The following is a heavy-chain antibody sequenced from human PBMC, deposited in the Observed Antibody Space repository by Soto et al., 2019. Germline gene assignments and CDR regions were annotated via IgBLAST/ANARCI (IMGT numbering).Heavy chain of an antibody. Sequence: QVQVVQSGAEVKKPGASVKVSCKASGYTFSTYAIHWVRQAPGQSLEWMGWLNGGTGQTRYSQRFQDRVTITRDTSASTAYMEVSSLRPEDTAVYYCARVQMGPRRDFMDVWGQGTRVTVSS. CDR2: LNGGTGQT. CDR1: GYTFSTYA. CDR3: ARVQMGPRRDFMDV. D-gene: IGHD2-21*02. J-gene: IGHJ6*02. V-gene: IGHV1-3*01.